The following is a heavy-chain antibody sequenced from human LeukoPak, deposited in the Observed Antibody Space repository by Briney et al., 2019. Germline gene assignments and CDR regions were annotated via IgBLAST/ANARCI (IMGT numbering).Heavy chain of an antibody. J-gene: IGHJ3*02. Sequence: GGSLRLSCAASGFTFSSYSMNWVRQAPGKGLEWVSSISSSSSYIYYADSVKGRFTISRDNAKNSLYLQMNSLRAEDTAVYYCARDQKPAPVAGAFDIWGQGTMVTVSS. CDR2: ISSSSSYI. CDR3: ARDQKPAPVAGAFDI. D-gene: IGHD5-12*01. V-gene: IGHV3-21*01. CDR1: GFTFSSYS.